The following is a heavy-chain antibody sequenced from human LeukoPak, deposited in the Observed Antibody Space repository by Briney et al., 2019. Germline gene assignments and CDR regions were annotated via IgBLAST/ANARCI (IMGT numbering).Heavy chain of an antibody. CDR2: IKHDGSET. CDR3: VRHYYDSSGWSFDM. J-gene: IGHJ3*02. Sequence: PGGSLRLSCAASGFTYSVYWMGWVRQAPGKGLEWVADIKHDGSETYHVDFVKGRFTISRDNAESSLYLQMSSLRAEDTALYYCVRHYYDSSGWSFDMWGQGTMVTVSP. D-gene: IGHD3-22*01. V-gene: IGHV3-7*01. CDR1: GFTYSVYW.